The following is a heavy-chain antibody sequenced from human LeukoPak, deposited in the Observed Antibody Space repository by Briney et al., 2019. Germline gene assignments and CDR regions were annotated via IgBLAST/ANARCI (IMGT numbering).Heavy chain of an antibody. CDR2: ISTSRSYT. Sequence: TGGSLRLSCAASGFDFSDYYMSWFRQAPGKGLEWISYISTSRSYTNYAESVKGRFTISRDNAKSSLYLQMNSLRDDDTAIYYCARDGSAASDYWGQGALVTVSS. J-gene: IGHJ4*02. D-gene: IGHD6-25*01. V-gene: IGHV3-11*05. CDR1: GFDFSDYY. CDR3: ARDGSAASDY.